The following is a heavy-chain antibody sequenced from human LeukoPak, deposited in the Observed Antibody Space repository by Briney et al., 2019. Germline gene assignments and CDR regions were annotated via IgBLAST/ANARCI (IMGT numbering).Heavy chain of an antibody. CDR2: ISGSGGST. V-gene: IGHV3-23*01. CDR1: GFTFSSYA. D-gene: IGHD5-12*01. CDR3: AKDGAYGGYVGY. J-gene: IGHJ4*02. Sequence: GGSLRLSCAASGFTFSSYAMSWVRQAPGKGLEWVSAISGSGGSTYYADSVKGRFTISRDNSKDTLYLQMNSLRAEDTAVYYCAKDGAYGGYVGYWGQGTLVTVSS.